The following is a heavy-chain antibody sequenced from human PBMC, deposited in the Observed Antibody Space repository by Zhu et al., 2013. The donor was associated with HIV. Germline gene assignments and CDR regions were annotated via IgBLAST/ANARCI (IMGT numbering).Heavy chain of an antibody. CDR3: ARDDYDSSGSHY. J-gene: IGHJ4*02. CDR1: GGTFSSYG. D-gene: IGHD3-22*01. V-gene: IGHV1-18*01. Sequence: QVQLVQSGAELKKPGSSVKVSCKAAGGTFSSYGISWVRQAPGQGLEWMGWISTYNGNTNYAQKLQGRVTMTTDTSTSTAYMELRSLRSDDTAVYYCARDDYDSSGSHYWGQGTLVTVSS. CDR2: ISTYNGNT.